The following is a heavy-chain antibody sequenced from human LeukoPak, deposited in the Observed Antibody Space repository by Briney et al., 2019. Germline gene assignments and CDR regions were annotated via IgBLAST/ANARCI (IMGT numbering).Heavy chain of an antibody. Sequence: SVKVSCKASGYTFTSYGISWVRQAPGQGLEWMGGIIPIFGTANYAQKFQGRVTITADESTSTAYMELSSLRSEDTAVYYCASDVDTAMVGVYWGQGTLVTVSS. J-gene: IGHJ4*02. V-gene: IGHV1-69*13. CDR3: ASDVDTAMVGVY. CDR1: GYTFTSYG. CDR2: IIPIFGTA. D-gene: IGHD5-18*01.